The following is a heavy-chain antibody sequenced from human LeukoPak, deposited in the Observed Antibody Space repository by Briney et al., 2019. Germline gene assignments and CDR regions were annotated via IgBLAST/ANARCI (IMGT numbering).Heavy chain of an antibody. CDR3: ARQIGVSIDY. V-gene: IGHV3-30*02. Sequence: PGGSLRLSCAASGFAFSKYAMSWVRQAPGKGLEWVTFIRFDGSNKYYADSVKGRFTISRDNSKNTLFLQMSSLRPEDTAVYYCARQIGVSIDYWGQGTLVTVSS. CDR1: GFAFSKYA. CDR2: IRFDGSNK. D-gene: IGHD5/OR15-5a*01. J-gene: IGHJ4*02.